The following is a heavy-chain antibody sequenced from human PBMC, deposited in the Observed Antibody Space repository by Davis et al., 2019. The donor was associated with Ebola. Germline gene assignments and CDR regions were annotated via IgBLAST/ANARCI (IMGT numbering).Heavy chain of an antibody. CDR1: GGSISSHY. CDR3: SERGSSV. D-gene: IGHD3-10*01. Sequence: PSETLSLTCTVSGGSISSHYWSWIRQPPGKGLEWIGSIYYSGSTNYNPSLKSRVTISVDTSKNQFSPKLTSVTAADTAMYYCSERGSSVWGQGTLVTVSS. V-gene: IGHV4-59*03. J-gene: IGHJ4*02. CDR2: IYYSGST.